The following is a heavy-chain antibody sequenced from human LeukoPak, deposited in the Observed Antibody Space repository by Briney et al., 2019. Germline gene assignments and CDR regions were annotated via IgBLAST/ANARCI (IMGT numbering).Heavy chain of an antibody. CDR3: ARTRSGWYVGFDC. CDR2: INPNSGGP. J-gene: IGHJ4*02. CDR1: GYTFTGYY. D-gene: IGHD6-19*01. V-gene: IGHV1-2*02. Sequence: GASVKVSCKASGYTFTGYYMHWVRQAPGQGLEWMGWINPNSGGPNYAQKFQGRVTMTRDTSISTVYMELSRLRSDDTAVYYCARTRSGWYVGFDCWGRGTLVAVSS.